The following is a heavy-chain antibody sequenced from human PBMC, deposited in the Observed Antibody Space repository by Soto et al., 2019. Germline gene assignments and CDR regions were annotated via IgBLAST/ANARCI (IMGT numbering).Heavy chain of an antibody. J-gene: IGHJ5*02. V-gene: IGHV4-4*07. CDR3: ARGQRFSDWFDP. CDR2: VYSSGGT. D-gene: IGHD3-3*01. Sequence: KPSETLSLTCTVSGGSMSSYYWTWIRQPAGKGLEWIGRVYSSGGTHYNPSLKSRVTISLDTSKNQFSLRLPSVTDADTAVYYCARGQRFSDWFDPWGQGTLVTVSS. CDR1: GGSMSSYY.